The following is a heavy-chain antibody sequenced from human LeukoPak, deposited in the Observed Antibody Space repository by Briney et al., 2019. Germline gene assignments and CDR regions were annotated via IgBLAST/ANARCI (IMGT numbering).Heavy chain of an antibody. Sequence: GGSLRLSCAAFGFIVSTNYMSWVRQAPGKGLEWVSVIYSGGTTYYADSVKGRFTISRDNSKNTLYLQMNSLRAEDTAVYFCARHRTTSPLSTSPFDYWGQGTLVTVSS. J-gene: IGHJ4*02. CDR1: GFIVSTNY. CDR3: ARHRTTSPLSTSPFDY. D-gene: IGHD2-2*01. CDR2: IYSGGTT. V-gene: IGHV3-53*01.